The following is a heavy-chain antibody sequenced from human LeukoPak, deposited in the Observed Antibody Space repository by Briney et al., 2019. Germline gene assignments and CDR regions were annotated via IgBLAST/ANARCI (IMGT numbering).Heavy chain of an antibody. V-gene: IGHV3-30*03. CDR3: ARDQHGDSSGYYDY. CDR1: GFTFSSYG. D-gene: IGHD3-22*01. CDR2: ISYDGSNK. Sequence: GGSLRLSCAASGFTFSSYGMHWVRQAPGKGLEWVAVISYDGSNKYYADSVKGRFTISRDNAKNSLSLQMNSLRAEDTAVYYCARDQHGDSSGYYDYWGQGTLVTVSS. J-gene: IGHJ4*02.